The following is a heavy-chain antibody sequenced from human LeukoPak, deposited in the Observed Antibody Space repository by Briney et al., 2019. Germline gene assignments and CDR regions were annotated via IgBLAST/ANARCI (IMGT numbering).Heavy chain of an antibody. CDR3: AKSNSWYRWFDP. Sequence: SETLSLTCTVSGGSINGISYYWGWIRQPPGKGLEWIGVIYYSGSTYYNPSLKSRGTISVDTSKNQFSLKLSSVTAADTAVYYCAKSNSWYRWFDPWGQGTLVTVSS. J-gene: IGHJ5*02. CDR2: IYYSGST. CDR1: GGSINGISYY. D-gene: IGHD6-13*01. V-gene: IGHV4-39*01.